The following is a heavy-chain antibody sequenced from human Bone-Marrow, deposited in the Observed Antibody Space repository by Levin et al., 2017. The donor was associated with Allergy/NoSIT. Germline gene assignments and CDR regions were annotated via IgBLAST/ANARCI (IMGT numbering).Heavy chain of an antibody. J-gene: IGHJ4*02. CDR1: GFTFSSYG. Sequence: GGSLRLSCDASGFTFSSYGIIWVRQAPGKGLEWVSYIGGDNYTKYYADSVKGRFTISRYNVKKSLYLQMNSLRGEDTAVYYCAREGSWSSTWLGNYYFDYWGQGTLVTVSS. V-gene: IGHV3-48*01. CDR3: AREGSWSSTWLGNYYFDY. D-gene: IGHD6-13*01. CDR2: IGGDNYTK.